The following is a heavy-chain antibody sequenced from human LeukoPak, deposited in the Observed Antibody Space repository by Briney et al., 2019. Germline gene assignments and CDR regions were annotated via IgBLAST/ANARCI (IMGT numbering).Heavy chain of an antibody. D-gene: IGHD2-2*01. Sequence: PSGTLSPTCSVSGGSISSYYWSWIRQPPGKGLEWIGYIYTSGSPNYNPSLKSRVTMSVDMSRKQFSLMLSSVTAADTAVYYCARATQRYCSGTTCFPYWFDPWGQGTLVTVSS. CDR3: ARATQRYCSGTTCFPYWFDP. V-gene: IGHV4-4*09. CDR2: IYTSGSP. CDR1: GGSISSYY. J-gene: IGHJ5*02.